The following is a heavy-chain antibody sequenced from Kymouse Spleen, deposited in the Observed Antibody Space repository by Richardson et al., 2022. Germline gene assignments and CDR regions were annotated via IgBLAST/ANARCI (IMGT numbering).Heavy chain of an antibody. D-gene: IGHD3-10*01. CDR3: TLYYYGSGSYLDY. Sequence: EVQLVESGGGLVKPGGSLRLSCAASGFTFSNAWMSWVRQAPGKGLEWVGRIKSKTDGGTTDYAAPVKGRFTISRDDSKNTLYLQMNSLKTEDTAVYYCTLYYYGSGSYLDYWGQGTLVTVSS. V-gene: IGHV3-15*01. J-gene: IGHJ4*02. CDR1: GFTFSNAW. CDR2: IKSKTDGGTT.